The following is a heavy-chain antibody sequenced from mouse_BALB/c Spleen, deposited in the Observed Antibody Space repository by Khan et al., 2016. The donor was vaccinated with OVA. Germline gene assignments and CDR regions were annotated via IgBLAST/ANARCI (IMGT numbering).Heavy chain of an antibody. Sequence: DLVKPGASVTLSCKASGYTFTSYWINWIKQRPGQGLEWVGHIGPGSGNTYYNEIFKGKATLTVDTSSSTAYIQLSSLSSEDSAVYFCARSNYYGSSLYAMDYWGQGTSVTVSS. J-gene: IGHJ4*01. CDR2: IGPGSGNT. V-gene: IGHV1S41*01. CDR1: GYTFTSYW. CDR3: ARSNYYGSSLYAMDY. D-gene: IGHD1-1*01.